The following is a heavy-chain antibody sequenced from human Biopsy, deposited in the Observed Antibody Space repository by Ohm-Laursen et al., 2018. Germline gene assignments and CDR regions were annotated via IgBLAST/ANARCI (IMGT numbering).Heavy chain of an antibody. CDR3: ASLDLVWFGELLSVPFGMDV. CDR1: GFSFTSYT. CDR2: ITSRSGYK. Sequence: SLRLSCAAAGFSFTSYTMNWVRQVPGKGLEWVSSITSRSGYKYYADSVKGRFTISRDNAKNSLYLQMNSLRAEDTAVYFCASLDLVWFGELLSVPFGMDVWGQGTTVTVSS. J-gene: IGHJ6*02. D-gene: IGHD3-10*01. V-gene: IGHV3-21*01.